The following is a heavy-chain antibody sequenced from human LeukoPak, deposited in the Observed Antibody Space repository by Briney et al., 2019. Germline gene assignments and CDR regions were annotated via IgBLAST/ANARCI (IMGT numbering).Heavy chain of an antibody. V-gene: IGHV3-74*01. CDR3: ARPSVGFDP. Sequence: PGGSLRLSCVASGFTFSSYWMHWVRHAPGKGLVWLSRISGDGSSTSYADSVKGRFTISRDNAKNTLYLQMNSLRVEDTAVYYCARPSVGFDPWGQGTLATVSS. J-gene: IGHJ5*02. CDR1: GFTFSSYW. CDR2: ISGDGSST.